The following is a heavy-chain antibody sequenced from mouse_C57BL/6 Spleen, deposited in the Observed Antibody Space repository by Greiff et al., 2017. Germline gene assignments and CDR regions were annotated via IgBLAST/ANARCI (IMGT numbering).Heavy chain of an antibody. Sequence: QVQLQQPGAELVRPGSSVRLSCKASGYTFTSYWMHWVKQRPIQGLEWIGNIDPSDSETHYNQKFKDKATLTVDKSSSTAYMQLSSLTSEDSAVYYCARSGDGYFDYWGQGTTLTVSS. V-gene: IGHV1-52*01. D-gene: IGHD2-3*01. CDR2: IDPSDSET. J-gene: IGHJ2*01. CDR3: ARSGDGYFDY. CDR1: GYTFTSYW.